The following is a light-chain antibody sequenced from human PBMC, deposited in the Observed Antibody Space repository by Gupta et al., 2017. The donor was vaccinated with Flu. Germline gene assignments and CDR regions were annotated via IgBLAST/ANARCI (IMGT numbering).Light chain of an antibody. V-gene: IGKV1-5*03. J-gene: IGKJ1*01. CDR1: QSISTW. CDR2: KAS. Sequence: PSTLSASVGDRVTITCRASQSISTWLAWYQQKPGKAPKLLISKASSLESGVPSRFSGSGSGTEFTLTITSLQPDDFATYYCQQYNSYVWAFGQGTKVEIK. CDR3: QQYNSYVWA.